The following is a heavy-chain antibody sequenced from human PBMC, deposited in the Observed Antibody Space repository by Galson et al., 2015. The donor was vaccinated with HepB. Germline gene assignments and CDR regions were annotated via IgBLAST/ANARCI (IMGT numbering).Heavy chain of an antibody. V-gene: IGHV1-3*04. CDR3: ARDPSFNWGSY. Sequence: SVKVSCKASGYTFTTYTMHWVRQAPEQRLEWMGWINTASGKTKFSQRFQGRVALNSDTSASTAYMELSSLGSEDTAVYYCARDPSFNWGSYWGQGTLVTVSS. D-gene: IGHD3-16*01. CDR2: INTASGKT. CDR1: GYTFTTYT. J-gene: IGHJ4*02.